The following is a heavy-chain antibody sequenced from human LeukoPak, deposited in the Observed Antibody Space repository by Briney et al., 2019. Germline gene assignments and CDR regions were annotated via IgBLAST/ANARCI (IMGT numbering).Heavy chain of an antibody. CDR1: GFTFSSYW. J-gene: IGHJ4*02. D-gene: IGHD2-15*01. Sequence: GGSLRLSCAASGFTFSSYWMSWVRQAPGKGLEWVANIKQDGSDKYYVDSVKGRFTISRDNAKNSLYLQMNSLRAEDTAVYYCARSLVYCIAGSCFPFDYWGQGTLVTVSS. V-gene: IGHV3-7*05. CDR2: IKQDGSDK. CDR3: ARSLVYCIAGSCFPFDY.